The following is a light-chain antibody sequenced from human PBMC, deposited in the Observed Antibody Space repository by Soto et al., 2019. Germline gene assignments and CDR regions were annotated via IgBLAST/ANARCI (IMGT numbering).Light chain of an antibody. Sequence: DIQMTQSPSTLSASVGDRVIITCRDSQSVSGWLAWYRQKPGKAPELLIYSASTLETRVPSRFSGSGSGTDFTLTVSRLQREDFATYDCQQYERYPLTFVGCTKVEIK. CDR1: QSVSGW. CDR2: SAS. CDR3: QQYERYPLT. V-gene: IGKV1-5*03. J-gene: IGKJ4*01.